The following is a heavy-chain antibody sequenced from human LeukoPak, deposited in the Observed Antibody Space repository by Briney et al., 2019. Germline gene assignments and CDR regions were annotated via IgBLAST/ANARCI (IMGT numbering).Heavy chain of an antibody. Sequence: GGSLRLSCAASGFTFSSYWMHWVRQAPGKGLEWVSVIYSGGTTYFADSVKGRFTISRDNSKNTLYLQMNSLRAEDTAVYYCAKVSVGVTPLHAWFDPWGQGTLVTVSS. CDR3: AKVSVGVTPLHAWFDP. CDR1: GFTFSSYW. J-gene: IGHJ5*02. CDR2: IYSGGTT. V-gene: IGHV3-66*01. D-gene: IGHD2-21*02.